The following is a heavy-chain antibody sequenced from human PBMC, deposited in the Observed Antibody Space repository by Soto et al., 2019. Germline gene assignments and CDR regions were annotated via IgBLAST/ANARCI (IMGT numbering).Heavy chain of an antibody. J-gene: IGHJ6*02. Sequence: QVQLQESGPGLVKPSETLSLTCTVSGGSVSSGSYYWSWIRQPPGKGLEWIGYIYYSGSTNYNPSRKRRVTISVDTSKNQFSLKLSSVTAADRAVYYCARGIEGWYQGRYYYGMDVWGQGTTVTVSS. D-gene: IGHD6-19*01. CDR3: ARGIEGWYQGRYYYGMDV. CDR2: IYYSGST. CDR1: GGSVSSGSYY. V-gene: IGHV4-61*01.